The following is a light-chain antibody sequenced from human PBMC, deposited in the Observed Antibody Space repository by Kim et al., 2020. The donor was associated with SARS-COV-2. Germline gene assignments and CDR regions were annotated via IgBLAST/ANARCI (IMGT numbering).Light chain of an antibody. J-gene: IGKJ4*01. CDR3: QHYNGYPIS. CDR2: KAS. CDR1: QSISNW. Sequence: AAVGDRVSITCRASQSISNWLAWYQQRPGKAPKFLIYKASTLESGVPSRFSGSGSGTEFTLTISSLQPDDFATYYCQHYNGYPISFGGGTKVDIK. V-gene: IGKV1-5*03.